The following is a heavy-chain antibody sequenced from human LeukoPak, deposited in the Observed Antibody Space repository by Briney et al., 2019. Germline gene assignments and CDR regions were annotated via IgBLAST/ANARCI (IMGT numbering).Heavy chain of an antibody. CDR2: IFNIGST. CDR1: GDSISSYY. D-gene: IGHD5-18*01. V-gene: IGHV4-59*12. J-gene: IGHJ4*02. Sequence: PSETLSLTCTVSGDSISSYYWSWIRQPPGKGLEWIGYIFNIGSTNYNPSLKSRVTISVDTSKNQLSLKLSSVTAADTAVYYCARGGTAMVPLDYWGQGTLVTVSS. CDR3: ARGGTAMVPLDY.